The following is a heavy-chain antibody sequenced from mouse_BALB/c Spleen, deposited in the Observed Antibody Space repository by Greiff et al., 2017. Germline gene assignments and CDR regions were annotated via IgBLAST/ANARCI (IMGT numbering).Heavy chain of an antibody. CDR1: GFTFTDYY. J-gene: IGHJ2*01. V-gene: IGHV7-3*02. CDR3: ARVTGGDYFDN. CDR2: IRNKANGYTT. D-gene: IGHD4-1*01. Sequence: EVKLVESGGGLVQPGGSLRLSCATSGFTFTDYYMSWVRQPPGKALEWLGFIRNKANGYTTEYSASVKGRFTISRDNSQSILYLQMNTLRAEDSATYYCARVTGGDYFDNWGQGTTLTVSS.